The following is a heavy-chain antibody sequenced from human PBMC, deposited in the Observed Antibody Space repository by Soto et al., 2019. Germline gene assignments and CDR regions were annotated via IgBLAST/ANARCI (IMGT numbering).Heavy chain of an antibody. Sequence: SETLSLTCTVSGGSISSGGYYWSWIRQHPGKGLEWIGYIYYSGSTYYNPSLKSRVTISVDTSKNQFSLKLSSVTAADTAVYYCARDLWGYYGSGSYAFDIWGQGTLVTVSS. D-gene: IGHD3-10*01. CDR1: GGSISSGGYY. CDR2: IYYSGST. V-gene: IGHV4-31*03. J-gene: IGHJ3*02. CDR3: ARDLWGYYGSGSYAFDI.